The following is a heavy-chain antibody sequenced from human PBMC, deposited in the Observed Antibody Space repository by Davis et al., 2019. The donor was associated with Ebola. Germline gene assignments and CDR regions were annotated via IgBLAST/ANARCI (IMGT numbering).Heavy chain of an antibody. CDR2: INHSGST. CDR3: ARAMDYDSSGPGAFDI. J-gene: IGHJ3*02. Sequence: PSETLSLTCAVYGGSFSGYYWSWIRQPPGKGLEWIGEINHSGSTNYNPSLKSRVTISVDTSKNQFSLKLSSVTAADTAVYYCARAMDYDSSGPGAFDIWGQGTMVTVSS. D-gene: IGHD3-22*01. CDR1: GGSFSGYY. V-gene: IGHV4-34*01.